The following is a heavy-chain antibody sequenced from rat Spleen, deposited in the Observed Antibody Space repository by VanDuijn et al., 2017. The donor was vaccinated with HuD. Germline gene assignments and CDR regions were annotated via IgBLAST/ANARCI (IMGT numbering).Heavy chain of an antibody. CDR3: SSNNFDY. CDR2: ITDTGDNT. V-gene: IGHV5-25*01. CDR1: GFTFSDYY. Sequence: EVQLVESGGGLVQPGRSLKLSCAASGFTFSDYYMAWVRQAPKKGLEWVASITDTGDNTYYPESVKGRFTISRDNAKSTLYLQMNSLRSADTATYYCSSNNFDYWGQGVMVTVSS. D-gene: IGHD1-10*01. J-gene: IGHJ2*01.